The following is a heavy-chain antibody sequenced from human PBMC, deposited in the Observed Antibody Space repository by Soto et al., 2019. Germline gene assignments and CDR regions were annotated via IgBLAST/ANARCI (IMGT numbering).Heavy chain of an antibody. CDR2: ISSDGGNK. V-gene: IGHV3-64*04. Sequence: GGSLRLSCAASGFTFSSYAMHWVRQAPGKGLEYVSAISSDGGNKYYADSVKGRFTISRDNSKNTLYLQMNSLRAEDTAVYYCARVRQQLSEGYYYYYYGMDVWGQGTTVTVSS. CDR1: GFTFSSYA. CDR3: ARVRQQLSEGYYYYYYGMDV. D-gene: IGHD6-13*01. J-gene: IGHJ6*02.